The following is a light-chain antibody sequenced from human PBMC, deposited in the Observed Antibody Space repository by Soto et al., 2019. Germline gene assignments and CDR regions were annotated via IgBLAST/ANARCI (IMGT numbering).Light chain of an antibody. CDR1: QSVPSTY. V-gene: IGKV3-20*01. Sequence: VLSQSPGRLSFSPGERATLSCRASQSVPSTYFAWYQQKSGQPPRLLISGTSNRATGIPDRFSGSGSGRDFALTISRLETEDFAVYYCQQYGGSPFTFGPGTKVDIK. CDR3: QQYGGSPFT. CDR2: GTS. J-gene: IGKJ3*01.